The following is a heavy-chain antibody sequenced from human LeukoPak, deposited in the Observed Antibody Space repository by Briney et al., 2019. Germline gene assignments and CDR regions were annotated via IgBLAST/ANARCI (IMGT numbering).Heavy chain of an antibody. J-gene: IGHJ6*02. D-gene: IGHD5-18*01. Sequence: GESLKISCKGSGYSFSIYWIAWVRQIPGKGLEWMGIIYPGDSDTRYSPSFQGQVTVSADKSINTAYLQWSSLEASDTAMYYCARGGYSYDSYYYAMDVWGQGTTVTVSS. CDR2: IYPGDSDT. V-gene: IGHV5-51*01. CDR1: GYSFSIYW. CDR3: ARGGYSYDSYYYAMDV.